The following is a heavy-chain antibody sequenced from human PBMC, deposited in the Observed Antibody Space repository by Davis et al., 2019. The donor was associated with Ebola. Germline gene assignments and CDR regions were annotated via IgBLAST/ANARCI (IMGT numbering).Heavy chain of an antibody. V-gene: IGHV3-21*01. J-gene: IGHJ6*04. CDR3: ARGDFWSGYPRGDDYYYYGMDV. CDR2: ISSRSYYI. CDR1: GFTFSTYS. Sequence: GGSLRLSCAASGFTFSTYSMNWVRQAPGKGLEWVSSISSRSYYIYYADSLKGRFTISRDNAKNSLYLQMNSLSAEDTAVYYCARGDFWSGYPRGDDYYYYGMDVWGKGTTVTVSS. D-gene: IGHD3-3*01.